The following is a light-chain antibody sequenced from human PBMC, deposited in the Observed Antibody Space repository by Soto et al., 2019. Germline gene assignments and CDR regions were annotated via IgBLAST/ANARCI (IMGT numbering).Light chain of an antibody. CDR2: KAS. V-gene: IGKV1-5*03. Sequence: DIQMTQSPSTLSASVGDIDTITCRASQSISSWLAWYQQKQGKAPKLLIYKASSLESGVTYRFSVSGSGTEFTLTISSLQPDDFATYDCQQYNSYPITVGQGTRVDIK. CDR3: QQYNSYPIT. J-gene: IGKJ5*01. CDR1: QSISSW.